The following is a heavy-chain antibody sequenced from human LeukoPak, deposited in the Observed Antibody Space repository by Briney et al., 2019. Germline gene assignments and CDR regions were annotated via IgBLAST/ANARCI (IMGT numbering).Heavy chain of an antibody. CDR2: ISISGGST. J-gene: IGHJ4*02. CDR3: ARGGQGFDY. CDR1: GFTFSSYA. V-gene: IGHV3-23*01. D-gene: IGHD3-10*01. Sequence: PGGSLRLSCAASGFTFSSYAMSWVRQAPGKGLEWVSTISISGGSTYYADSVKGRFAISRDNSKNTLYLQMNGLRAEDTAIYYCARGGQGFDYWGQGTLVTVSS.